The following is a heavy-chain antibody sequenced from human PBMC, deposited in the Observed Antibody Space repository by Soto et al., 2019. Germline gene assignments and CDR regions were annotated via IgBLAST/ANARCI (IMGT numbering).Heavy chain of an antibody. CDR1: GYTFSSYY. CDR3: ARALGTVVVLAPDTFDI. V-gene: IGHV1-46*03. Sequence: QVQLVQSGAEVKKPGASVKVSCKASGYTFSSYYLHWVRQAPGQGLEWMGIINPSSGSTTYAQKFQGRVTVTRDTSTSTIYMELSSLTSEDTAVYYCARALGTVVVLAPDTFDIWGQGTMVTVSS. J-gene: IGHJ3*02. CDR2: INPSSGST. D-gene: IGHD2-15*01.